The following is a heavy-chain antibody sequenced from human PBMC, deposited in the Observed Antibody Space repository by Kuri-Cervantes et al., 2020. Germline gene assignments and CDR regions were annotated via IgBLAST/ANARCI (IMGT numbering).Heavy chain of an antibody. Sequence: GESLKISCAASGFTFSTYGMHWVRQAPGKGLEWVALILYDGSDKYYTDSVKGRFTISRDNSKNTPYLQMSSLRAEDTAVYYCARTSRSDYWGQGTLVTVSS. J-gene: IGHJ4*02. CDR3: ARTSRSDY. CDR1: GFTFSTYG. D-gene: IGHD2-2*01. V-gene: IGHV3-33*05. CDR2: ILYDGSDK.